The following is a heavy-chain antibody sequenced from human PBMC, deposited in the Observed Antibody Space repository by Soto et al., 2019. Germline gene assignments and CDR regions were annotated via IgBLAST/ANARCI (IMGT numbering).Heavy chain of an antibody. D-gene: IGHD6-13*01. V-gene: IGHV3-48*01. J-gene: IGHJ6*02. CDR1: GFTFSSYS. Sequence: GGSLRLSCAASGFTFSSYSMNWVRQAPGKGLEWVSYISSSSSTIYYADSVKGRFTISRDNAKNSLYLQMNSLRAEDTAVYYCARGASGSSWTYYYYYYGMDVWGQGTTVTVS. CDR3: ARGASGSSWTYYYYYYGMDV. CDR2: ISSSSSTI.